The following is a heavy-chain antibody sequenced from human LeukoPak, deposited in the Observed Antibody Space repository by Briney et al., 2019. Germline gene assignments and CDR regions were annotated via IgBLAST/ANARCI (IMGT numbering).Heavy chain of an antibody. J-gene: IGHJ4*02. V-gene: IGHV3-23*01. CDR1: GFTFSSHA. CDR3: ANEIRPNDY. Sequence: PGGSLRLSCGASGFTFSSHAMTWVRQAPGKGLEWVSAIGISGDTTYYADAVKGRFTISRDNSKNTVYLQMNSLRAEDTAVYYCANEIRPNDYWGQGTLVTVSS. CDR2: IGISGDTT. D-gene: IGHD4-17*01.